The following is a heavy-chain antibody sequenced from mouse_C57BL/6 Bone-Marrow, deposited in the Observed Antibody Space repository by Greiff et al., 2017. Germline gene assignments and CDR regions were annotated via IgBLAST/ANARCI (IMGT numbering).Heavy chain of an antibody. J-gene: IGHJ2*01. D-gene: IGHD2-3*01. Sequence: QVQLQQPGAELVKPGASVKLSCKASGYTFTSYWITWVKQRPGQGLEWIGDIYPGSGSTNYNQKFQSKATLTVDTSSSTAYMQLRSLTSEDSAVYYCARAYDGYYVHYYVGGWGKGTTLTV. CDR2: IYPGSGST. CDR1: GYTFTSYW. V-gene: IGHV1-55*01. CDR3: ARAYDGYYVHYYVGG.